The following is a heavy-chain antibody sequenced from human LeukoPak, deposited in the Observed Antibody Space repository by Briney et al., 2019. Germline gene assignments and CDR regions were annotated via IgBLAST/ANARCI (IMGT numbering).Heavy chain of an antibody. CDR3: AGAAVPAAHDY. CDR1: GGSISSYY. Sequence: SETLSLTCTVSGGSISSYYWSWIRQPPGKGLEWIGYIYYSGSTNYNPSLKSRVTISVDTSKNQFSLKLSSVTAADTAVYYCAGAAVPAAHDYWGQGTLVTVSS. J-gene: IGHJ4*02. CDR2: IYYSGST. V-gene: IGHV4-59*01. D-gene: IGHD2-2*01.